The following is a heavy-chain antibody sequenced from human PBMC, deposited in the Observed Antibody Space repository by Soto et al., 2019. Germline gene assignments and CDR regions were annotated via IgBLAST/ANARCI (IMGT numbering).Heavy chain of an antibody. V-gene: IGHV3-23*01. Sequence: EVQLLESGGGLVQPGGSLRLSCAASGFTFSSYAMSWVRLAPGKGLEWFSSIGGSGGTYYADSVKGRFTISSDTPKHMLYLHLNSLRAEATAMYYCAKGQGWSYYYDSWGQGTLVTVSS. CDR2: IGGSGGT. D-gene: IGHD2-15*01. J-gene: IGHJ4*02. CDR3: AKGQGWSYYYDS. CDR1: GFTFSSYA.